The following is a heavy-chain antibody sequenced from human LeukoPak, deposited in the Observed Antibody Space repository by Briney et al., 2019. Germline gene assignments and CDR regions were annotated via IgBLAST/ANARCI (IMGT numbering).Heavy chain of an antibody. CDR2: IIPFRCLT. V-gene: IGHV1-69*04. CDR1: GGILSSYA. Sequence: SVKVSCQCSGGILSSYAFSGVGPARCQGLAGMGRIIPFRCLTNYAQKFQGRVTITADKSTSTAYMELSSLRSEDTAVYYCARAAPPSQTTVTTRSVDYYYYYGMDVWGQGTTVTVSS. CDR3: ARAAPPSQTTVTTRSVDYYYYYGMDV. J-gene: IGHJ6*02. D-gene: IGHD4-17*01.